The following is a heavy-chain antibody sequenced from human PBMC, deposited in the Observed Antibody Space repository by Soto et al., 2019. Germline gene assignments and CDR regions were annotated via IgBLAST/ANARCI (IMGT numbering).Heavy chain of an antibody. CDR2: ISTSGSPA. Sequence: GGSLRLSCTVSGFAFRHNYLNWIRQSQGKGLEWLSYISTSGSPAYYADSVKGRFTISTNNAKKSLYLQMDSLRAEDTGVYYCATVGIYYEAWGQGTLVTVSS. D-gene: IGHD1-26*01. CDR1: GFAFRHNY. CDR3: ATVGIYYEA. J-gene: IGHJ5*02. V-gene: IGHV3-11*01.